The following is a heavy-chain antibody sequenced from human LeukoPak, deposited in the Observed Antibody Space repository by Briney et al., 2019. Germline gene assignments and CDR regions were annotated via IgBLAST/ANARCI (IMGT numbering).Heavy chain of an antibody. CDR1: GFTFSDYK. D-gene: IGHD2-15*01. V-gene: IGHV3-48*03. J-gene: IGHJ4*02. CDR2: IRNSGSTK. Sequence: GGSLRLSCVASGFTFSDYKLNGSGRAQGKGWNGFHYIRNSGSTKYYADSVKGRFTISRDNSENSLYLQMNSLRADDTAVYYCARGPRDPTGYCSGGRCSPTYEVWGQGTLVSVSS. CDR3: ARGPRDPTGYCSGGRCSPTYEV.